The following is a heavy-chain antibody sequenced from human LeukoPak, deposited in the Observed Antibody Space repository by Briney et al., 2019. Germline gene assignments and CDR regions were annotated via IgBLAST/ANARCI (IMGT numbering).Heavy chain of an antibody. V-gene: IGHV3-23*01. CDR3: VKDAISHNGIYDAFDI. J-gene: IGHJ3*02. D-gene: IGHD2-8*01. Sequence: GGSLRLSCVASGFTFSDYAMNWVRQAPGKGLEWVSHIGGAGAHISYAESVKGRFTISRDDSKKTLFLQINSLRVEDTAIFYCVKDAISHNGIYDAFDIWGPGTLVAVSS. CDR2: IGGAGAHI. CDR1: GFTFSDYA.